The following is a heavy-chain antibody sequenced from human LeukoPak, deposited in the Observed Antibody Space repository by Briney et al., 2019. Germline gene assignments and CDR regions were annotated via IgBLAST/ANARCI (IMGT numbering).Heavy chain of an antibody. V-gene: IGHV3-30*18. CDR1: GFTFSDYY. Sequence: GGSLRLSCAASGFTFSDYYMSWIRQAPGKGLEWVAVISYDGSNKYYADSVKGRFTISRDNSKNTLYLQMNSLRAEDTAVYYCAKTYYYGSGSYYKMNYFDYWGQGTLVTVSS. D-gene: IGHD3-10*01. J-gene: IGHJ4*02. CDR2: ISYDGSNK. CDR3: AKTYYYGSGSYYKMNYFDY.